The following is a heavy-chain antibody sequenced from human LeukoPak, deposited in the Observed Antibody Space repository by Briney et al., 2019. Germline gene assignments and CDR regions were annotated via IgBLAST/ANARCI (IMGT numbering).Heavy chain of an antibody. Sequence: GGSLRLSCAASGFSFSNYAMTWVRQAPGKGLEWVSVISAGGGSTYYADSVKGRFTISRDNSKNTLYLQMNSLRAEDTAVYYCAKDLAFTAGKESWGQGTLVTVSS. CDR2: ISAGGGST. CDR3: AKDLAFTAGKES. J-gene: IGHJ5*02. D-gene: IGHD2-15*01. CDR1: GFSFSNYA. V-gene: IGHV3-23*01.